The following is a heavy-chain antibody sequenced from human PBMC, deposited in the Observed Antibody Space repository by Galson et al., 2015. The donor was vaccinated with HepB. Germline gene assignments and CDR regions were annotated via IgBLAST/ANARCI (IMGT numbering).Heavy chain of an antibody. J-gene: IGHJ4*02. CDR2: INPNSGGT. CDR1: GYTFTGYY. D-gene: IGHD2-8*02. Sequence: SVKVSCKASGYTFTGYYMHWVRQAPGQGLEWMGWINPNSGGTNYAQKFQGRVTMTRDTSISTAYMELSRLRFDDTAVYYCARARTSPGRARDFDYWGQGTLVTVSS. V-gene: IGHV1-2*02. CDR3: ARARTSPGRARDFDY.